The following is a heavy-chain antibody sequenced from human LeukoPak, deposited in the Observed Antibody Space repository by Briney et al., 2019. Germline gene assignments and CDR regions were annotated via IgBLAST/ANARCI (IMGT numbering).Heavy chain of an antibody. CDR3: ARIINTGIYGRGWFDR. CDR1: GDSISSGSYY. CDR2: TYYDGSP. D-gene: IGHD1-26*01. V-gene: IGHV4-39*07. Sequence: PSETLSLTCSVSGDSISSGSYYWGWVRQPPGKCLEWIGSTYYDGSPYYSPSLQGRVTISIDTSKNQFSLQLNSVTAADTAVYSCARIINTGIYGRGWFDRWGQGTLVTVSS. J-gene: IGHJ5*02.